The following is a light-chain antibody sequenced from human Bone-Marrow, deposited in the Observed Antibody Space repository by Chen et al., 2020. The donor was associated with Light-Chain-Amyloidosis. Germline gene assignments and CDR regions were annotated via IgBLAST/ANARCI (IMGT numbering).Light chain of an antibody. CDR3: QSADNSGTYGVI. CDR2: RDT. V-gene: IGLV3-25*03. J-gene: IGLJ2*01. Sequence: SYELTQPPSVSVSPGQTARITCSGDDLPTKYAYWYQQKPGQAPVLVIHRDTERPSGISERFSGSSSGTTATLTISGVQAEDEADEHCQSADNSGTYGVIFGGGTKLTVL. CDR1: DLPTKY.